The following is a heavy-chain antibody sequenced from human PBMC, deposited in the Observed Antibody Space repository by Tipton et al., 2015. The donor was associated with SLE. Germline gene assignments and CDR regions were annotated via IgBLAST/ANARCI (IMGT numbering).Heavy chain of an antibody. CDR1: GFTFSNYD. CDR2: IRNWGGGS. CDR3: ARSAILASEGY. V-gene: IGHV3-23*01. Sequence: GSLRLSCAASGFTFSNYDMTWVRQAPGKGLEWVSNIRNWGGGSSYADSVKGRFTISRDNSKNILYLQLNNLGGDDTAIYYCARSAILASEGYWGQGTLVTVSS. J-gene: IGHJ4*01. D-gene: IGHD3-3*02.